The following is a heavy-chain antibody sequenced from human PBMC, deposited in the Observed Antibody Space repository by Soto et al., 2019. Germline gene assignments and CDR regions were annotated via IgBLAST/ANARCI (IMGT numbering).Heavy chain of an antibody. J-gene: IGHJ4*02. Sequence: EVQLVDSGGALVQPGDSLRLSCAASGFTFSDYLMTWVRQAPGKWLEWVATIKQDGNEKYYVDSVKGRFTISRDNAKNSLYLQLNALRAEDTAVYYCAIGHWLGKWGQGTLVTVSS. V-gene: IGHV3-7*01. CDR3: AIGHWLGK. D-gene: IGHD6-19*01. CDR1: GFTFSDYL. CDR2: IKQDGNEK.